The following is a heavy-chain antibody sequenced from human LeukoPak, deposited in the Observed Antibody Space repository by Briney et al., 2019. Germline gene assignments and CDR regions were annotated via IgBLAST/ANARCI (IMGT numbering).Heavy chain of an antibody. CDR3: ASGGSYRPFDY. J-gene: IGHJ4*02. V-gene: IGHV3-48*01. CDR1: GFTFSSYS. D-gene: IGHD1-26*01. CDR2: ISSSSSTI. Sequence: GGSLRLPCAASGFTFSSYSMNWVRQAPGKGLEWVSYISSSSSTIYYADSVKGRFTISRDNAKNSLYLQMNSLRAEDTAVYYCASGGSYRPFDYWGQGTLVTVPS.